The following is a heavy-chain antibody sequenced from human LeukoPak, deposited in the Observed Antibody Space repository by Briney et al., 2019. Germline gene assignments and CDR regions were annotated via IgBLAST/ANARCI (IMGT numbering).Heavy chain of an antibody. J-gene: IGHJ6*03. Sequence: ASVKVSCKASGYTFTSYDINWVRQATGQGLEWMGWMNPNSGNTGYAQKFQGRVTMTRNTSISTAYMELSNLRSEDTAVYYCARVRKPITMVRGVNYYYMDVWGKGTTVTISS. V-gene: IGHV1-8*01. CDR3: ARVRKPITMVRGVNYYYMDV. CDR1: GYTFTSYD. CDR2: MNPNSGNT. D-gene: IGHD3-10*01.